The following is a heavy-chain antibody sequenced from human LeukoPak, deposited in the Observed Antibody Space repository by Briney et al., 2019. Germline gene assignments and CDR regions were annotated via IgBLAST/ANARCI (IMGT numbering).Heavy chain of an antibody. V-gene: IGHV3-21*04. CDR1: GFTFSSYS. CDR2: ISSSSSYI. Sequence: PGGSLRLSCAASGFTFSSYSMNWVRQAPGKGLEWVSSISSSSSYIYYADSLKGRFTISRDNAKNSLYLQMNILRAEDTAVYYCAKGEMVRGVIIGYYYMDVWGKGTTVTVSS. D-gene: IGHD3-10*01. CDR3: AKGEMVRGVIIGYYYMDV. J-gene: IGHJ6*03.